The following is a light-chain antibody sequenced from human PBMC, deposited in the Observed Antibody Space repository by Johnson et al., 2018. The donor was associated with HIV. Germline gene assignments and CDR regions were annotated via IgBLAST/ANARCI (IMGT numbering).Light chain of an antibody. CDR3: GTWDSSLSAGV. CDR1: SSNIGNNY. V-gene: IGLV1-51*01. Sequence: LTQPPSVSAAPGQKVTISCSGSSSNIGNNYVSWYQQLPGTAPKLLIYDNHKRPSGIPDRFSGSKSGTSATLGITGLQTGDEADYYCGTWDSSLSAGVFGTGTKVTVL. CDR2: DNH. J-gene: IGLJ1*01.